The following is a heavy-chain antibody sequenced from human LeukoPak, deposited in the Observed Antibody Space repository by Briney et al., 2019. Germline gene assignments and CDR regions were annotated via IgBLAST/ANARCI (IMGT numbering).Heavy chain of an antibody. J-gene: IGHJ4*02. D-gene: IGHD6-19*01. CDR3: ARDIRSSGLGY. CDR2: IYYSGST. CDR1: GGSISSSNYY. V-gene: IGHV4-39*07. Sequence: SETLSLTCTVSGGSISSSNYYWGWIRQPPGKGLEWIGNIYYSGSTYYNPSLKSRVTISVDTSKNQFSLKLSSVTAADTAVYYCARDIRSSGLGYWGQGTLVTVSS.